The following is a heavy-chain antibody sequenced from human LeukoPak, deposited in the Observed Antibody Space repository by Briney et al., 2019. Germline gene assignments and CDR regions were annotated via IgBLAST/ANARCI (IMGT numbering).Heavy chain of an antibody. J-gene: IGHJ4*02. D-gene: IGHD3-10*01. CDR3: ARGDTSLLWFGEPSYFDY. V-gene: IGHV4-34*01. CDR1: GGSFSGYY. Sequence: SETLSLTCAVYGGSFSGYYWSWIRQPPGKGLEWIGEINHSGSTNYNPSLKSRVTISVDTSKNQFSLKLSSVTAADTAVYYCARGDTSLLWFGEPSYFDYWGQGTLVTVSS. CDR2: INHSGST.